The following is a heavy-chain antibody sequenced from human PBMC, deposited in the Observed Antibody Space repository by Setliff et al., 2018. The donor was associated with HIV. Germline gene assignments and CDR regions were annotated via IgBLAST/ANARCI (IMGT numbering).Heavy chain of an antibody. CDR1: GFTFKTYS. V-gene: IGHV3-48*01. CDR2: IKTDGGTT. Sequence: SGFTFKTYSMNWVRQAPGKGLEWLSYIKTDGGTTYDADSVEGRFTISRDNAKNSLYLQMDNLTVDDTAVYFCARGRCSDAACFFDYWGQGTLVTVSS. CDR3: ARGRCSDAACFFDY. D-gene: IGHD3-16*01. J-gene: IGHJ4*02.